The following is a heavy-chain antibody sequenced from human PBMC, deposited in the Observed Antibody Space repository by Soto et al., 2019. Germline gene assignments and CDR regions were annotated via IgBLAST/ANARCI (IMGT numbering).Heavy chain of an antibody. V-gene: IGHV1-18*04. CDR2: ISAYNVNT. Sequence: GASVKVSCKASGYTFTSYGISWVRQAPGQGLEWMGWISAYNVNTNYAQKLQGRVTLATDTSTSTAYMELRSLRSDDTAVYYCARVEGWGIQLWLRENYYGMDVWGQGTTVTVSS. J-gene: IGHJ6*02. D-gene: IGHD5-18*01. CDR3: ARVEGWGIQLWLRENYYGMDV. CDR1: GYTFTSYG.